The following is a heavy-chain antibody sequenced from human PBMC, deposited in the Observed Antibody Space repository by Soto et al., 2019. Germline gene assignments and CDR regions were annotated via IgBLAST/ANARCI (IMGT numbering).Heavy chain of an antibody. V-gene: IGHV3-48*02. J-gene: IGHJ6*02. CDR1: GFTFSSYS. CDR3: ANRKWAGSMDV. D-gene: IGHD6-19*01. Sequence: SGGSLRLSCAASGFTFSSYSLNWVRQAPGKGLEWVSYITSSGTTVYYADSVRGRFTISRDNAKNSLYLQMNSLRDDDTAVYYCANRKWAGSMDVSGPAPTLTVSS. CDR2: ITSSGTTV.